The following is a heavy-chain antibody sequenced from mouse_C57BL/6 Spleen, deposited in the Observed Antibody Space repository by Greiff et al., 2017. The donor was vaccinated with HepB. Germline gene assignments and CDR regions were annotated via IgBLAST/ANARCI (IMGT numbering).Heavy chain of an antibody. D-gene: IGHD1-1*01. CDR1: GYAFSSSW. Sequence: QVQLKQSGPELVKPGASVKISCKASGYAFSSSWMNWVKQRPGKGLEWIGRIYPGDGDTNYNGKFKGKATLTTDKSSSTAYMQLSSLTSEDSAVYFCAPTERFAYWGQGTLVTVSA. J-gene: IGHJ3*01. V-gene: IGHV1-82*01. CDR2: IYPGDGDT. CDR3: APTERFAY.